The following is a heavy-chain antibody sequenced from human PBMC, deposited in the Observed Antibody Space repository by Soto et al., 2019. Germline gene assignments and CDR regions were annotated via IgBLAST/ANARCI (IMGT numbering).Heavy chain of an antibody. Sequence: GASVKVSCKASGYTFTTYSLHWVRQAPGQSLEWMGRINAGNGHTENSQKFQDRVSITRYTSANTVYMELTSLRSEDTAVYFCARKYGGSVYCGQGTQVTVSS. CDR2: INAGNGHT. D-gene: IGHD5-12*01. J-gene: IGHJ4*02. CDR3: ARKYGGSVY. CDR1: GYTFTTYS. V-gene: IGHV1-3*01.